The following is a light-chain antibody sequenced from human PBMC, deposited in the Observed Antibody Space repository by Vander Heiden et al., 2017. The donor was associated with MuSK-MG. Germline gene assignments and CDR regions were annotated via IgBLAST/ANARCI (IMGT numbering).Light chain of an antibody. Sequence: EIVMTQSPATLSVSPGERATLSCRASQSVSNNLAWYQQKPGQAPRLLIYSASSRATGIPARFSGSGSGTEFTLTVSSRQSEDFALYYCQQYNEWPPYTFGQGTKLEIK. CDR1: QSVSNN. J-gene: IGKJ2*01. CDR2: SAS. CDR3: QQYNEWPPYT. V-gene: IGKV3D-15*01.